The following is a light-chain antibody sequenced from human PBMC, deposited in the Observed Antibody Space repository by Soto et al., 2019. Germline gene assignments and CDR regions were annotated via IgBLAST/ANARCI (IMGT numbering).Light chain of an antibody. Sequence: DIPLTQSPSTLSASVVDRVPIXCRASQSISSWLAWYQQKPGKAPKLLIYHASSLESGVPSRFSGSGSGTEFTLTISSLQPDDFATYYCQQYNSYPRTFGQGTKVDIK. CDR3: QQYNSYPRT. J-gene: IGKJ1*01. V-gene: IGKV1-5*01. CDR2: HAS. CDR1: QSISSW.